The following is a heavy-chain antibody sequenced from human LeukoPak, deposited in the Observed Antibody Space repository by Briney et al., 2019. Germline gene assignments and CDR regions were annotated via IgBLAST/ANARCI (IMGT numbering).Heavy chain of an antibody. D-gene: IGHD3-16*01. V-gene: IGHV3-21*01. CDR1: GFTFSSYS. CDR3: ASVGGMTFDI. CDR2: ISSSSSYI. Sequence: PGGSLRLSCAASGFTFSSYSMNWVRQAPGKGLEWVSSISSSSSYIYHADSVKGRLTISRDNAKNSLYLQMNSLRAEDTAVYYCASVGGMTFDIWGQGTMVTVSS. J-gene: IGHJ3*02.